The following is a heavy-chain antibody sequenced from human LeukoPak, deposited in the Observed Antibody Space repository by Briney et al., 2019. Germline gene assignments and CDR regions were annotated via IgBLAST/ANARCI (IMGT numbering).Heavy chain of an antibody. CDR2: IWYDGSRE. J-gene: IGHJ4*02. CDR3: AKDRDTAMEIDY. D-gene: IGHD5-18*01. CDR1: GFSFSSYG. V-gene: IGHV3-33*06. Sequence: GGSLRLSCAASGFSFSSYGMHWVRQAPGKGLEWVAVIWYDGSREYYADSVRGRFTISRDNSKNTLYLQMNSLRAEDTAVYYCAKDRDTAMEIDYWGQGTLVTVSS.